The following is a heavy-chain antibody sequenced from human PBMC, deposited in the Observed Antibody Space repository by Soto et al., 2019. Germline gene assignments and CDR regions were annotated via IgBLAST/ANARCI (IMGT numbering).Heavy chain of an antibody. J-gene: IGHJ6*02. Sequence: QVQLVESGGGVGQPGRSLRLSCAASGFTFSSYAMHWVRQAPGKGLEWVAVISYDGSNKYYADSVKGRFTISRDNSKNTLYLQMNSLRAEDTAVYYCARDRERWKVTTAYYYGMDVWGQGTTVTVSS. CDR1: GFTFSSYA. CDR3: ARDRERWKVTTAYYYGMDV. V-gene: IGHV3-30-3*01. CDR2: ISYDGSNK. D-gene: IGHD4-4*01.